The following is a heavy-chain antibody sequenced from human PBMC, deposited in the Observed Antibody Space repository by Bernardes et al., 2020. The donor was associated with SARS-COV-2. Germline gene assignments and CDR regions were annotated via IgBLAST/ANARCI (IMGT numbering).Heavy chain of an antibody. CDR3: VRDEYIVVGPAAGVFAS. J-gene: IGHJ4*02. CDR1: GFSFGGHW. D-gene: IGHD2-2*01. V-gene: IGHV3-7*03. Sequence: GGSLRLSCAASGFSFGGHWMTWVRQLPGKGLERVANIGQDGSDTRYLKSVEGRFTISRDNSKKTLYLQMDGLRAEDTALYFCVRDEYIVVGPAAGVFASWGRGTLVTVSS. CDR2: IGQDGSDT.